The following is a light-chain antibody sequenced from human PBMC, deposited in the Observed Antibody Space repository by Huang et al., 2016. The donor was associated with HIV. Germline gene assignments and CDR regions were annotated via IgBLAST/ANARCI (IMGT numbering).Light chain of an antibody. V-gene: IGKV1-5*03. J-gene: IGKJ1*01. Sequence: DIKMTQSPSTLSASVGDRVTITCRASQTISTSLAWYQQKPGKAPKLLIYKASTLDSGVPSRFSGSGSGTEFTLTISSLQSDDFATYHCQQYHTYSGTFGQGTKVEIK. CDR1: QTISTS. CDR2: KAS. CDR3: QQYHTYSGT.